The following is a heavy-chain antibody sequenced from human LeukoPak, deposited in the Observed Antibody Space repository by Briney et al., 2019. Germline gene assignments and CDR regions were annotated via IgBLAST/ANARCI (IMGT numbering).Heavy chain of an antibody. Sequence: MPGGSLRLSCEVSGFHFTSYVMTWVRQAPGKGLEWVSSITAGSSYIDYTPSVEGRFTISRDNSKNSLFLHMNSLRAEDTALYYCARVGVSATNTPAFGYWGQGTLVTVSS. CDR3: ARVGVSATNTPAFGY. CDR2: ITAGSSYI. D-gene: IGHD2-15*01. J-gene: IGHJ4*02. V-gene: IGHV3-21*01. CDR1: GFHFTSYV.